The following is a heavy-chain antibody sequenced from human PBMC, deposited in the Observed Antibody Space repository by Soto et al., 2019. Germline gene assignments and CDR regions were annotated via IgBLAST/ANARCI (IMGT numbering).Heavy chain of an antibody. CDR2: IWYRGNT. D-gene: IGHD4-4*01. CDR1: GGSISSGDHY. CDR3: VRVRPSTTITIFDY. V-gene: IGHV4-30-4*01. J-gene: IGHJ4*02. Sequence: QVQLQESGPGLVKPSQTLSLTCTVSGGSISSGDHYWSWIRQSPGKGLEWIGYIWYRGNTFYDPSLKSRLTISVATSKNQFSLKLSSVTAADTAVYYCVRVRPSTTITIFDYWGQGILVTVSS.